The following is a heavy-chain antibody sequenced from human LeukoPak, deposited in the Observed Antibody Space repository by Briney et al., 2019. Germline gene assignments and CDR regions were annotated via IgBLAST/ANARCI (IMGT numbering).Heavy chain of an antibody. J-gene: IGHJ3*02. D-gene: IGHD6-13*01. Sequence: GGSLRLSCAASGFTFDDYAMHWVRQAPGKGLEWVSGISWNSGSIGYADSVKGRFTISRDNAKNSLYLQMNSLRAEDTALYYCAKEKRWGSSWYDAFDIWGQGTMVTVSS. V-gene: IGHV3-9*01. CDR3: AKEKRWGSSWYDAFDI. CDR2: ISWNSGSI. CDR1: GFTFDDYA.